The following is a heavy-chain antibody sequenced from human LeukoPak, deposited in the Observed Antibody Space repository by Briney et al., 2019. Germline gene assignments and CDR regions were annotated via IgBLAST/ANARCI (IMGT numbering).Heavy chain of an antibody. Sequence: SETLSLTCAVYGGSFSGYYWSWIRQPPGKGLEWIGEINHSGSTNYNPSLKSRVTISVDTSKNQFSLKLSSVTAADTAVYYCAREDRYNWNPRFDYWGQGTLVTVSS. V-gene: IGHV4-34*01. J-gene: IGHJ4*02. D-gene: IGHD1-20*01. CDR3: AREDRYNWNPRFDY. CDR1: GGSFSGYY. CDR2: INHSGST.